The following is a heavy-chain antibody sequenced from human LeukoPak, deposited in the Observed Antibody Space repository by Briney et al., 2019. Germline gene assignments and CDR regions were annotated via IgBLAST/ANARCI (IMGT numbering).Heavy chain of an antibody. CDR1: GGSISSYY. J-gene: IGHJ4*02. V-gene: IGHV4-59*08. CDR3: ARGRAVAED. CDR2: IYSSGST. Sequence: SETLSLTCTVSGGSISSYYWTWIRQPPGKGLEWIGYIYSSGSTNYNPSLKSRVTISVDTSKNQFSLKLRSVTAADTAVYYCARGRAVAEDWGQGTLVTVSS. D-gene: IGHD6-19*01.